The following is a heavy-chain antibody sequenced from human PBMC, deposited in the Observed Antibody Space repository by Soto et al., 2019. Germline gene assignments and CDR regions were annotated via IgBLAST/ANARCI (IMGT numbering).Heavy chain of an antibody. D-gene: IGHD3-9*01. Sequence: PGGSLRLSCGASGFTFSSYGMHWVRQAPGKGLEWVAVIWYDGSNKYYADSVKGRFTISRDNSKNTLYLQMNSLRAEDTAVYYCARDGTYYDILTGYWGTHFDYWGQGTLVTSPQ. CDR2: IWYDGSNK. CDR3: ARDGTYYDILTGYWGTHFDY. CDR1: GFTFSSYG. J-gene: IGHJ4*02. V-gene: IGHV3-33*01.